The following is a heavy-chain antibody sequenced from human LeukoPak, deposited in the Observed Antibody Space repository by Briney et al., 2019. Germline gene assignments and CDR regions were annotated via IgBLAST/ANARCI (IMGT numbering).Heavy chain of an antibody. J-gene: IGHJ4*02. V-gene: IGHV1-18*01. Sequence: ASVKVSCKASGYTFTSYDINWVRQATGQGLEWMGWMNPNSGNTNYAQKLQGRVTMTTDTSTSTAYMELRSLRSDDTAVYYCARDRGAGTGLADYWGQGTLVTVSS. CDR3: ARDRGAGTGLADY. CDR2: MNPNSGNT. D-gene: IGHD6-13*01. CDR1: GYTFTSYD.